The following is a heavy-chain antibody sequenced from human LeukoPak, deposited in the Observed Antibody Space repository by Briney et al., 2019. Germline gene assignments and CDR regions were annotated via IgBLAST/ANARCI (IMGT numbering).Heavy chain of an antibody. CDR2: ISWNSCSI. CDR3: AKDIGRDSSGVDY. CDR1: GFTLSNYG. Sequence: GGSLRLSCAASGFTLSNYGMKWVRQAPGKGLEWVSGISWNSCSIGYADSVKGPFTISRDNAKHSLYLQINSLRAEDTALYYCAKDIGRDSSGVDYWGQGTLVTVSS. V-gene: IGHV3-9*01. D-gene: IGHD3-22*01. J-gene: IGHJ4*02.